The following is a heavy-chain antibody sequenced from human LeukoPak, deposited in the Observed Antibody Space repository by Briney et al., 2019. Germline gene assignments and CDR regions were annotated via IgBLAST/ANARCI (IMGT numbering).Heavy chain of an antibody. Sequence: SETLSLTCTLSRGSISSSGYYWGWIRQPPGKGLEWIGSVYYSGSTYYNPSLKSRVTISVDTSKNQFSLKLSSVTAADTAMYFCARPRVVAATTSHAAFDIWGQGTLVSVSS. V-gene: IGHV4-39*01. CDR1: RGSISSSGYY. CDR3: ARPRVVAATTSHAAFDI. J-gene: IGHJ3*02. D-gene: IGHD2-15*01. CDR2: VYYSGST.